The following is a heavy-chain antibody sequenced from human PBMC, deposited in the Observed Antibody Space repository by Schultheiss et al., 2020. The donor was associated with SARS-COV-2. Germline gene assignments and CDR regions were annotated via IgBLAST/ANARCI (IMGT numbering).Heavy chain of an antibody. J-gene: IGHJ6*02. V-gene: IGHV1-18*01. Sequence: ASVKVSCKASGYTFTSYGISWVRQAPGKGLEWMGGFDPEDGETIYAQKFQGRVTMTRDTSISTAYMELSRLRSDDTAVCYCARDPPYDFWSGYRGGYGMDVWGQGTTVTVSS. D-gene: IGHD3-3*01. CDR3: ARDPPYDFWSGYRGGYGMDV. CDR2: FDPEDGET. CDR1: GYTFTSYG.